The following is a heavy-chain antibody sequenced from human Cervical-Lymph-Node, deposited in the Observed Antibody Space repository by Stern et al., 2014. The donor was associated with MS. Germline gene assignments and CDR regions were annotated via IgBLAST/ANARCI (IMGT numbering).Heavy chain of an antibody. CDR3: ARGGGQYGMDV. J-gene: IGHJ6*02. V-gene: IGHV3-33*01. D-gene: IGHD2-15*01. CDR1: GFTFSSYG. CDR2: IWYDGSNK. Sequence: VQLLESGGGVVQPGRSLRLSCAASGFTFSSYGMPWVRQAPGKGLERVAVIWYDGSNKYYADSVKGRFTISRNNSKNTLYLQMNSLRAEDTAVYYCARGGGQYGMDVWGQGTTVTVSS.